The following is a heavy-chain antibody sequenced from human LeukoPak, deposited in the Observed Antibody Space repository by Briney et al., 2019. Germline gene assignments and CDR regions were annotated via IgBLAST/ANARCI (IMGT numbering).Heavy chain of an antibody. J-gene: IGHJ4*01. CDR3: ARSYTSYYFDY. CDR2: IYYSGST. Sequence: KTSETLSLTCAVYGGSFSGYYWSWIRQPPGKGLEWIGYIYYSGSTNYNPSLKSRVTISVDTSKNQFSLKLSSVTAADTAVYYCARSYTSYYFDYWGQGTLVTVSS. CDR1: GGSFSGYY. V-gene: IGHV4-59*01.